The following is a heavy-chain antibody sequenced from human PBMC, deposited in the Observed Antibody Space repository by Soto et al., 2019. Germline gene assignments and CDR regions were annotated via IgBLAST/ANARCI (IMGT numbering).Heavy chain of an antibody. D-gene: IGHD4-4*01. J-gene: IGHJ6*02. Sequence: QVQLQESGPGLVKPSETLSLTCTVSGGSISSYYWSWIRQPPGKGLEWIGYIYYSGSTNYNPSLRSRVTISVDTSKNQFSLKLSSVTAADAAVYYCSRDSDSLDVWGQGTTVTVSS. V-gene: IGHV4-59*01. CDR3: SRDSDSLDV. CDR2: IYYSGST. CDR1: GGSISSYY.